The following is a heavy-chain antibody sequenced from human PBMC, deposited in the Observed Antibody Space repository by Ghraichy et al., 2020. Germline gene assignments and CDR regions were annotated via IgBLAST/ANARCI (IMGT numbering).Heavy chain of an antibody. CDR1: GFTFSSYA. D-gene: IGHD6-13*01. Sequence: GESLNISCAASGFTFSSYAMSWVRQAPGKALEWVSAISCSGVSTYYADSVKGRFTISRDNSKNTLYLQMNSLRAEYTAVYYCAKGVEHHEQQLVFDYWGQGTRVTVS. CDR3: AKGVEHHEQQLVFDY. J-gene: IGHJ4*02. CDR2: ISCSGVST. V-gene: IGHV3-23*01.